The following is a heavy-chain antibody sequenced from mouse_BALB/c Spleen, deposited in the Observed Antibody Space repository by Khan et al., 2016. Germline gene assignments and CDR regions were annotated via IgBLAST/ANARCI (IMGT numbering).Heavy chain of an antibody. CDR3: ARRGVYPYAMDY. V-gene: IGHV1-87*01. J-gene: IGHJ4*01. D-gene: IGHD2-1*01. CDR2: IYPGDGDT. CDR1: GYTFTKYW. Sequence: QVQLQQSGAELARPGASVKLSCTASGYTFTKYWMQWVKQRPGQGLEWIGAIYPGDGDTRYTQKFKGKATLTADKSSNTAYMQLSSLASEDSAVYYCARRGVYPYAMDYWGQGTSVTVSS.